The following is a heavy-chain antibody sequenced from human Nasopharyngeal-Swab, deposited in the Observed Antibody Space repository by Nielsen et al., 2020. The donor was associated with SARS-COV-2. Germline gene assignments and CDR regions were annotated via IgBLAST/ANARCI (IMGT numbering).Heavy chain of an antibody. CDR2: IWYDGSNK. CDR1: GFTFSSYG. CDR3: ARDLVRGRWLQYAFDI. Sequence: GESLKISCEASGFTFSSYGMHWVRQAPGKGLEWVAVIWYDGSNKYYADSVKGRFTISRDNSKNTLYLQMNSLRAEDTAVYYCARDLVRGRWLQYAFDIWGQGTMVTVSS. J-gene: IGHJ3*02. V-gene: IGHV3-33*01. D-gene: IGHD5-24*01.